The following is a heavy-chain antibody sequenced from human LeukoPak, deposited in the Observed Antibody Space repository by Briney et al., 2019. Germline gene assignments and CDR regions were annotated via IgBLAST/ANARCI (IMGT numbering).Heavy chain of an antibody. J-gene: IGHJ4*02. D-gene: IGHD5-18*01. CDR2: IHHSGTTYRGST. Sequence: SQTLSLTCNVSGASMANYYWGWIRQPPGKGLEWIGSIHHSGTTYRGSTYYNPSLKSRVTIPLDTSKNQFSLKVGSMTAADTAVYYCARAGGYGLIDYWGQGTMVTVSS. CDR3: ARAGGYGLIDY. V-gene: IGHV4-39*07. CDR1: GASMANYY.